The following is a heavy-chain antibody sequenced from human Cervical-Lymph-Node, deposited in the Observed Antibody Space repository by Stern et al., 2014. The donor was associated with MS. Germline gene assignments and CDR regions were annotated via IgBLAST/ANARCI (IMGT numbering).Heavy chain of an antibody. V-gene: IGHV1-18*01. CDR1: GYTFTDYA. Sequence: QMQLVQSGAEVKKPGASVKVSCKASGYTFTDYAISWVRQAPGQWLEWMGWIGTNIGNTNYAQKFQGRVTLATDTYTSTVYMELRSLRSDDTAMYYCRAGSDAFDVWGQGTMVTVSS. D-gene: IGHD6-13*01. CDR2: IGTNIGNT. J-gene: IGHJ3*01. CDR3: RAGSDAFDV.